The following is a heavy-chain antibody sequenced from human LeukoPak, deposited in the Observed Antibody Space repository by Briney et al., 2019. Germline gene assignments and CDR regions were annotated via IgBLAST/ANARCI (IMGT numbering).Heavy chain of an antibody. V-gene: IGHV1-69*05. CDR1: GGTFSSYA. D-gene: IGHD5-24*01. Sequence: GASVKVSCKASGGTFSSYAISWVRQAPGQGLEWMGGIIPIFGTANYAQRFQGRVTITTDESTSTAYMELSSLRSEDTAVYYCAAMATTRAGFDYWGQGTLVTVSS. CDR3: AAMATTRAGFDY. CDR2: IIPIFGTA. J-gene: IGHJ4*02.